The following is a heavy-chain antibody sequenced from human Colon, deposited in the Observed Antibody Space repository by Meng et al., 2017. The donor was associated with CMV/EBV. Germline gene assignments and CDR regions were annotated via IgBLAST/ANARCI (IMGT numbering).Heavy chain of an antibody. Sequence: ASVKVSCKASGYTFTSYGISWVRQAPGQGLEWMGWISAYNGNTNYAQKLQGRVTMTTDTSTSTAYTELRSLRSDDTAVYYCARGNSGYSGYDCFDYWGQGTLVTVSS. CDR2: ISAYNGNT. D-gene: IGHD5-12*01. CDR1: GYTFTSYG. CDR3: ARGNSGYSGYDCFDY. V-gene: IGHV1-18*01. J-gene: IGHJ4*02.